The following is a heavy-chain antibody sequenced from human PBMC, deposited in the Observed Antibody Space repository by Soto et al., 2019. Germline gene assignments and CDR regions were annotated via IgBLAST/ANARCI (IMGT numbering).Heavy chain of an antibody. CDR3: ARGRGAVADYFDF. V-gene: IGHV3-11*05. CDR2: ISSSTSHT. J-gene: IGHJ4*02. Sequence: QVQLVESGGGLVKPGGSLRLSCAVSGFTFSDYYMTWIRQAPGKGLEWVSYISSSTSHTNYADSVKGRFAISRDNAKKSLFLQMNSLRAEDTAVYYWARGRGAVADYFDFWGQGALVTVSS. D-gene: IGHD6-19*01. CDR1: GFTFSDYY.